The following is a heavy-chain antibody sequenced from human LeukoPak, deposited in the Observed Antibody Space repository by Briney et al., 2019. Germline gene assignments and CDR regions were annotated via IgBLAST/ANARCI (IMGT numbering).Heavy chain of an antibody. CDR1: GGTLNSYA. D-gene: IGHD4-17*01. CDR3: ARPAEVIDGDYDAFDI. J-gene: IGHJ3*02. CDR2: LLPIFGTA. V-gene: IGHV1-69*05. Sequence: AVKDSCKASGGTLNSYAISWVRPAPGQGLEWVGKLLPIFGTANYAQKCQGRVTITTDESTSTAYMELSSLRSEDTAVYYCARPAEVIDGDYDAFDIWGQGTMVTVSS.